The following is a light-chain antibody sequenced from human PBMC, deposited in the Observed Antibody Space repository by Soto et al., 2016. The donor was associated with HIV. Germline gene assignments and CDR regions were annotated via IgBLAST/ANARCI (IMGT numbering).Light chain of an antibody. CDR2: DDS. Sequence: SYELTQPPSVSVAPGKTAKFTCGGDRIGSKSVHWFQQKPGQAPKLVVYDDSDRPSGIPERFSGSNSGNTATLTISGTQAMDEADYYCQAWDSSTSLYVFGTGTKVTVL. V-gene: IGLV3-21*03. CDR1: RIGSKS. J-gene: IGLJ1*01. CDR3: QAWDSSTSLYV.